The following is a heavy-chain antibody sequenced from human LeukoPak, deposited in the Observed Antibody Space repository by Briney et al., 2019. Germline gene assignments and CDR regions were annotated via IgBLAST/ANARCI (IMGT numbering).Heavy chain of an antibody. J-gene: IGHJ4*02. CDR3: ARDFRGRLLWFGELSN. Sequence: GGSLRLSCAASGFTFSSYWMHWVRQAPGKGLVWASRINSDGSSTSYADSVKGRLTISRDNAKNTLYLQMNSLRAEDTAVYYCARDFRGRLLWFGELSNGGQGTLVTVSS. CDR2: INSDGSST. CDR1: GFTFSSYW. D-gene: IGHD3-10*01. V-gene: IGHV3-74*01.